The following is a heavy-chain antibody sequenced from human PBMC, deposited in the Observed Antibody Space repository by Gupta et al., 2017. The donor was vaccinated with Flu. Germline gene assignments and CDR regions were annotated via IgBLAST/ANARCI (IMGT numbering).Heavy chain of an antibody. Sequence: QGLAWLGGIIPIVQVADYAQKVQGRMTLSAVESTSTAYMELRNLRSEDTTVYYCTRDQYSGFWGGNYGLDVWGQGTTVTVSS. D-gene: IGHD3-3*01. CDR3: TRDQYSGFWGGNYGLDV. V-gene: IGHV1-69*01. CDR2: IIPIVQVA. J-gene: IGHJ6*02.